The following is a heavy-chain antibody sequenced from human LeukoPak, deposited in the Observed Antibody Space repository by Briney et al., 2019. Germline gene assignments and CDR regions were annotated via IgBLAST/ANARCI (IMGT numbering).Heavy chain of an antibody. CDR1: GGSISSSGHY. V-gene: IGHV4-39*07. CDR3: ARSATVTTGYFDY. Sequence: SETLSLTCSVSGGSISSSGHYWGWIRQSPEKGLDWIGSIYSNGNTYYNPSVKGRVTISVDTSKNQFSLKLTSVTAAETAVYYCARSATVTTGYFDYWGQGALVTVSS. D-gene: IGHD4-17*01. J-gene: IGHJ4*02. CDR2: IYSNGNT.